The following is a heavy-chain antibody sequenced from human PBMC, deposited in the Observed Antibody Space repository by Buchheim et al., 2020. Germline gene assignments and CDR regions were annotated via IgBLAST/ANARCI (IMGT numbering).Heavy chain of an antibody. CDR3: ARQPAIFGVLHEDNWFDP. D-gene: IGHD3-3*01. J-gene: IGHJ5*02. CDR1: GASLTTNNYY. Sequence: QVQLQESGPGLVKPSGTLSLSCVVSGASLTTNNYYWAWIRQPPGKGLEWVGSMSQSGRTYYNPSLQSRISISADTSKSPFSLKLNSVIAADTAVYYCARQPAIFGVLHEDNWFDPWGQGTL. CDR2: MSQSGRT. V-gene: IGHV4-39*01.